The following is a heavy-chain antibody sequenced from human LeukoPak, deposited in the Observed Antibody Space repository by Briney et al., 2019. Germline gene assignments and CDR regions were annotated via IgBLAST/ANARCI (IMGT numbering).Heavy chain of an antibody. CDR2: INHSGST. D-gene: IGHD3-10*01. J-gene: IGHJ4*02. CDR1: GGSFSGYY. V-gene: IGHV4-34*01. CDR3: ARGRVWGSGSYSC. Sequence: SETLSLTCAVYGGSFSGYYWSWIRQPPGKGLEWIGEINHSGSTNYNPSLKSRVTISVDTSKNQFSLKLSSVTAADTAVYYCARGRVWGSGSYSCWGQGTLVTVSS.